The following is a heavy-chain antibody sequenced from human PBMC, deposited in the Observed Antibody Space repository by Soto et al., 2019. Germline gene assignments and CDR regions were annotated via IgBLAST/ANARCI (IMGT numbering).Heavy chain of an antibody. J-gene: IGHJ5*01. V-gene: IGHV4-30-4*01. D-gene: IGHD7-27*01. CDR2: IYKSATT. CDR1: GDSISNLDYF. CDR3: ARGRYCLTGRCFPNWFDS. Sequence: SETLSLTCSVSGDSISNLDYFWAWIRQPPGQALEYIGYIYKSATTYYNPSFESRVAISVDTSKSQFSLNVTSVTAADTAVYFCARGRYCLTGRCFPNWFDSWGQGALVTGTS.